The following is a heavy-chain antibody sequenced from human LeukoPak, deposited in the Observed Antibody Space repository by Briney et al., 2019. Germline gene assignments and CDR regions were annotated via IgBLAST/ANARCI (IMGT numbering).Heavy chain of an antibody. Sequence: GESLKISCKGSGYSFTSYWIGWVRQMPGKGLEWMGIIYPGDSDTRYSPSFQSQVTISADKSISTAYLQWSSLKASDTAMYYCASWEGYSSSWPYYFDYWGQGTLVTVSS. V-gene: IGHV5-51*01. CDR1: GYSFTSYW. D-gene: IGHD6-13*01. CDR3: ASWEGYSSSWPYYFDY. J-gene: IGHJ4*02. CDR2: IYPGDSDT.